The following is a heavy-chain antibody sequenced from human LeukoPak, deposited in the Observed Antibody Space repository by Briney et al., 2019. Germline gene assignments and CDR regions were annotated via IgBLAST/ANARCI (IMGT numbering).Heavy chain of an antibody. V-gene: IGHV3-33*01. CDR1: GFTFSSYG. CDR2: IWYDGSNK. CDR3: ARDGFTMIVVGWYFDL. D-gene: IGHD3-22*01. J-gene: IGHJ2*01. Sequence: GGSLRLSCAASGFTFSSYGMHWVRQAPGKGLEWVAVIWYDGSNKDYADSVKGRFTISRDNSRNTLYLQMNSLRAEDTAVYYCARDGFTMIVVGWYFDLWGRGTLVTVSS.